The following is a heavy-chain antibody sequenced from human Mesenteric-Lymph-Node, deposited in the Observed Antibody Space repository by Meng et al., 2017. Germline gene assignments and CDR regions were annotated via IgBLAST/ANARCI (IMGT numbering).Heavy chain of an antibody. D-gene: IGHD3-10*01. CDR2: IYHSGST. CDR3: ARAPYGSGSVYFDY. Sequence: SETLSLTCTVSGYSISSGYYWGWIRQPPGKGLEWIGSIYHSGSTYYNPSLKSRVTISVDTSKNQFSLKLSSVTAADTAVYYCARAPYGSGSVYFDYWGQGTLVTVSS. V-gene: IGHV4-38-2*02. J-gene: IGHJ4*02. CDR1: GYSISSGYY.